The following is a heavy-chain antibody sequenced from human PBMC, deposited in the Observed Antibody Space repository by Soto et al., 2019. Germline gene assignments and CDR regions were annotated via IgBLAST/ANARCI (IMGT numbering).Heavy chain of an antibody. Sequence: QVLLQESGPGLINASGTLSLTCGVSGGSISTNNWWSWVRQTPGQGLECIAEVYHTGSTNYNPSLKSQLTISVDKSKNQFSLRLTSVTAADSAVYYCARAKLCNTLSCPHSFDTWGQGTLVSVSS. J-gene: IGHJ4*02. D-gene: IGHD2-15*01. CDR3: ARAKLCNTLSCPHSFDT. CDR2: VYHTGST. V-gene: IGHV4-4*02. CDR1: GGSISTNNW.